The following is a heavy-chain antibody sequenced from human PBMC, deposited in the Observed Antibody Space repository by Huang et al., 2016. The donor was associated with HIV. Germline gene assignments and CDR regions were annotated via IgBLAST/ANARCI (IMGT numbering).Heavy chain of an antibody. CDR1: GGSISSSSYY. D-gene: IGHD2-15*01. CDR2: SDYRGST. V-gene: IGHV4-39*01. Sequence: QLQLQESGPGLVKPSETLSLTCTVSGGSISSSSYYWGWIRQPPGKGLEWIGSSDYRGSTYYNPSLKSRVTISVDTSKNQFSLKLSSVTAADTAVYYCRGDIVVVIAATRYYFDYWGQGTRVTVSS. J-gene: IGHJ4*02. CDR3: RGDIVVVIAATRYYFDY.